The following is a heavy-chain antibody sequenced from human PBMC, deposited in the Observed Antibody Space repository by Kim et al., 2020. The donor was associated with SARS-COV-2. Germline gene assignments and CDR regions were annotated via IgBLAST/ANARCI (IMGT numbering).Heavy chain of an antibody. CDR2: IWYDGSNK. CDR1: GFTFSSYG. D-gene: IGHD1-26*01. Sequence: GGSLRLSCAASGFTFSSYGMHWVRQAPGKGLEWVAVIWYDGSNKYYADSVKGRFTISRDNSKNTLYLQMNSLRAEDTAVYYCAKALGRIVGATTTPGRGVYYYYYGLDVWGQGTTVTVSS. J-gene: IGHJ6*02. CDR3: AKALGRIVGATTTPGRGVYYYYYGLDV. V-gene: IGHV3-33*06.